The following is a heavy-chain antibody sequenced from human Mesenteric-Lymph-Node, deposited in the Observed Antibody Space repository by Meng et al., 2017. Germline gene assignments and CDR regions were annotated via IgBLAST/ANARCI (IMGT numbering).Heavy chain of an antibody. CDR2: VVPSGAST. Sequence: GGSLRLSCAASGFTFSAYAVNWVRQAPGKGLEWVSGVVPSGASTNYADSVRGRFTISRDNSKNTLYLQMNSLRSEDTAVYYCARPYGGYSFDAFDLWGQETMVTVSS. V-gene: IGHV3-23*01. J-gene: IGHJ3*01. D-gene: IGHD4-23*01. CDR1: GFTFSAYA. CDR3: ARPYGGYSFDAFDL.